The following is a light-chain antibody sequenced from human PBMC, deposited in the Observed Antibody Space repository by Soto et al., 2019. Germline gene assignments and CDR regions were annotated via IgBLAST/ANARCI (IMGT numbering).Light chain of an antibody. V-gene: IGKV4-1*01. J-gene: IGKJ4*01. Sequence: DIVMTQSPDSLAVSLGERATINCKSSQSVFYSSNNKNYLAWYQQKPGQPPKLLIYWASTRESGVPDRFSGSGSGTDFTLTISSLQAEDVAVYYCQQYHSIPFTFGGGTKVEIK. CDR1: QSVFYSSNNKNY. CDR3: QQYHSIPFT. CDR2: WAS.